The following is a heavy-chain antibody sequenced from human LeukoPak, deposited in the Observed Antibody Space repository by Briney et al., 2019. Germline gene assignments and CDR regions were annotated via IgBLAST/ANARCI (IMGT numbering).Heavy chain of an antibody. J-gene: IGHJ6*03. CDR2: IYYSGST. CDR1: GGSISSYY. D-gene: IGHD2-15*01. Sequence: ASETLSLTCTVSGGSISSYYWSWIRQPPGKGLEWIGYIYYSGSTNYNPSLKSRVTISVDTSKNQFSLKLSSVTAADTAVYYCARLVAGYYYYYMDVWGKGTTVTISS. CDR3: ARLVAGYYYYYMDV. V-gene: IGHV4-59*01.